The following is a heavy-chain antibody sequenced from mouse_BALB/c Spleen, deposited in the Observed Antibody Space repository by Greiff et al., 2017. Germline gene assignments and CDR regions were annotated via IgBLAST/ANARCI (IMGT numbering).Heavy chain of an antibody. CDR3: ARQGIDYYGSSLDY. CDR1: GFNIKDTY. V-gene: IGHV14-3*02. D-gene: IGHD1-1*01. Sequence: EVQLQQSGAELVKPGASVKLSCTASGFNIKDTYMHWVKQRPEQGLEWIGRIDPANGNTKYDPKFQGEATITADTSSNTAYLQLSSLTSEDTAVYYWARQGIDYYGSSLDYWGQGTTVTVSS. J-gene: IGHJ2*01. CDR2: IDPANGNT.